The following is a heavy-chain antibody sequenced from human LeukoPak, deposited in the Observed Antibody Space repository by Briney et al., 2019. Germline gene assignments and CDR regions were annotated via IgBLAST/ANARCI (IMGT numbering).Heavy chain of an antibody. D-gene: IGHD2-15*01. CDR2: IYYSGST. CDR1: GGSISSGGYY. V-gene: IGHV4-31*03. CDR3: AGGSPTDIARIDY. J-gene: IGHJ4*02. Sequence: PSQTLSLTCTVSGGSISSGGYYWSWIRQHPGKGLEWIGYIYYSGSTYYNPSLKSRVTISVDTSKNQFSLKLSSVTAADTAVYYCAGGSPTDIARIDYWGQGTLVTVSS.